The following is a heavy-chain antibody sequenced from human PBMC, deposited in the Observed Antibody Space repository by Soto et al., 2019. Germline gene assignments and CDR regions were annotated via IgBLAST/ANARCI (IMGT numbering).Heavy chain of an antibody. CDR2: IYPGDSDT. D-gene: IGHD6-13*01. CDR3: ARTSAAGKYYYGMDV. J-gene: IGHJ6*02. Sequence: PGESLKISCKGSGYSFTSYWIGWVRQMPVKGLEWMGIIYPGDSDTRYSPSFQGQVTISADKSISTAYLQWSGLKASDTAMYYCARTSAAGKYYYGMDVWGQGTTVTVSS. CDR1: GYSFTSYW. V-gene: IGHV5-51*01.